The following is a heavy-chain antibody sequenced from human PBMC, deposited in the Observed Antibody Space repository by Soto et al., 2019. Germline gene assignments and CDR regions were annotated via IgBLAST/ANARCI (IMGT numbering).Heavy chain of an antibody. J-gene: IGHJ4*02. Sequence: QVQLVESRGGVVQPGRSLRLSCAASGFTFSSYGMHWVRQAPGKGLEWVAVISYDGSNKYYADSVKGRFTISRDNSKNTLYLQMNSLRAEDTAVYYCASVRYWGQGTLVTVSS. V-gene: IGHV3-30*03. CDR3: ASVRY. CDR1: GFTFSSYG. CDR2: ISYDGSNK.